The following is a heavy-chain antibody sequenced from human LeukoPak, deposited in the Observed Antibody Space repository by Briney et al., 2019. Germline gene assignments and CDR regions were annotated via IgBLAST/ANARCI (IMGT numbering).Heavy chain of an antibody. Sequence: ASVKVSCKASGYTFTGYYMHWVRQAPGQGLEWMGWINPNSGGTNYAQKFQGRVTMTRDTSISTAYMELSRLRSDDTAVYYCARDQRRSSGSGGYWSQGTLVTVSS. D-gene: IGHD6-19*01. CDR3: ARDQRRSSGSGGY. J-gene: IGHJ4*02. CDR2: INPNSGGT. V-gene: IGHV1-2*02. CDR1: GYTFTGYY.